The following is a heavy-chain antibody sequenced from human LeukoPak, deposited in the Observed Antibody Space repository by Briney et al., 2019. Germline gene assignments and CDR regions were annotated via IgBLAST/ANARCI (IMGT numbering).Heavy chain of an antibody. CDR1: GFTFSYYW. V-gene: IGHV3-7*01. Sequence: PGGSLRLSCAASGFTFSYYWVNWVRQAPGEGLEWVAYIKQDGSERDYVDSVKGRFTISRDDAKNSLYLQMNSLTAEDTAVYYCARGPPWYFDLWGRGTLVTVSS. J-gene: IGHJ2*01. CDR2: IKQDGSER. CDR3: ARGPPWYFDL. D-gene: IGHD6-25*01.